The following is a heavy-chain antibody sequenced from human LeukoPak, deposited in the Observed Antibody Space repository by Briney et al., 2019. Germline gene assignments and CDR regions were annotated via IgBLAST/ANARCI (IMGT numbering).Heavy chain of an antibody. J-gene: IGHJ4*02. D-gene: IGHD2-15*01. CDR2: ISGSGGST. CDR1: GFTFSSYA. Sequence: PGGSLRLSCAASGFTFSSYAMSWVRQAPGKGLEWVSAISGSGGSTYYADSVKGRFTISRDNSKNTLYLQMNSLRAEDTAVYYCARHSTTGYCSGGSCWGTRIDFDYWGQGTLVTVSS. V-gene: IGHV3-23*01. CDR3: ARHSTTGYCSGGSCWGTRIDFDY.